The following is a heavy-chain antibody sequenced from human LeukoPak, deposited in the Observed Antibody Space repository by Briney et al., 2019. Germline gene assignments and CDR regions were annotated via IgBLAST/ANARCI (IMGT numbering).Heavy chain of an antibody. Sequence: GGSLRLSCATSGFSFTDYPMNWVRQAPGKGLEWISNIRTTAEGAKYAYYADSVKGRVTISRDDGKNTLYLHMNSLRDDDTVLYYCAAGLRYAFDYWGQGILVTVSS. V-gene: IGHV3-48*02. CDR1: GFSFTDYP. D-gene: IGHD3-9*01. CDR2: IRTTAEGAKYA. J-gene: IGHJ4*02. CDR3: AAGLRYAFDY.